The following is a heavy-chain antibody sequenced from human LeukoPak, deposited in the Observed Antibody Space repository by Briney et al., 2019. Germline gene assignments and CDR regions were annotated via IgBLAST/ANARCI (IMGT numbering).Heavy chain of an antibody. D-gene: IGHD3-22*01. CDR2: IYPGDSDT. CDR3: ARQSDSSGYYSLDY. CDR1: GYSFTSYW. J-gene: IGHJ4*02. Sequence: GESVKFSCKGSGYSFTSYWIGWVRQMPGKGLEWMGIIYPGDSDTRYSPSFQGQVTISADKSISTAYLQWSSLKASGTAMYYCARQSDSSGYYSLDYWGQGTLVTVSS. V-gene: IGHV5-51*01.